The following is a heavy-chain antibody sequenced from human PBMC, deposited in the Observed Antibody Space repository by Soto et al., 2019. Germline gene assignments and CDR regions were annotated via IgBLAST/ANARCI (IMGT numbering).Heavy chain of an antibody. CDR1: GGSISSYF. CDR2: VYYTGTT. CDR3: ARDLAAVPRAFDY. D-gene: IGHD6-13*01. V-gene: IGHV4-59*01. Sequence: SETLSLTCTVSGGSISSYFYIWVRQPPGKGLEWIGSVYYTGTTDYNPSLKSRVTISVDTSRTQFSLNLRSVTAADTAVYYCARDLAAVPRAFDYWGRGTLVTVSS. J-gene: IGHJ4*02.